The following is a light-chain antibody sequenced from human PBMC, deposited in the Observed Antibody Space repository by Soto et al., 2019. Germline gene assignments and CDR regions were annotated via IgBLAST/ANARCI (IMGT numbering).Light chain of an antibody. CDR2: DVN. CDR1: SSDVGGYNY. J-gene: IGLJ3*02. V-gene: IGLV2-11*01. CDR3: CSYAGGYTFWV. Sequence: QSALTQPRSVSGSPGQSVTISCTGTSSDVGGYNYVSWYQQHPGKAPKVMIYDVNKRPSGVPDRFSGSKSGNTASLTISGLQAEDEADYHCCSYAGGYTFWVFGGGTKRPS.